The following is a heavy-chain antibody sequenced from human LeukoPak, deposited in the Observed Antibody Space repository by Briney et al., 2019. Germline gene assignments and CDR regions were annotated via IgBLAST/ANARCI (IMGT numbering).Heavy chain of an antibody. CDR2: INWSGTST. J-gene: IGHJ5*02. CDR3: ARDRGNNWFDP. V-gene: IGHV3-20*01. CDR1: GFTFSDYY. Sequence: GGSLRLSCAASGFTFSDYYMSWIRQAPGKGLEWVSRINWSGTSTGYADSVKGRFTISRDNSKNSLYLQMNSLRAEDTAFYHCARDRGNNWFDPWGQGTLVTVSS. D-gene: IGHD3-10*01.